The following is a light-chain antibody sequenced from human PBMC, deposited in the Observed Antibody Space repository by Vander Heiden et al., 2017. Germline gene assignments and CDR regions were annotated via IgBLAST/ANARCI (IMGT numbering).Light chain of an antibody. CDR1: AGPKQY. J-gene: IGLJ3*02. Sequence: SYELTQPPSVSVSPGQTARTTPSGDAGPKQYAYWYQQKPGQAPVLVIYKDSERPSGIPERFSGSSSGTTGTLTISGVQAEDEADYYCQSADSSGTSYWVFGGGTKLTVL. V-gene: IGLV3-25*02. CDR2: KDS. CDR3: QSADSSGTSYWV.